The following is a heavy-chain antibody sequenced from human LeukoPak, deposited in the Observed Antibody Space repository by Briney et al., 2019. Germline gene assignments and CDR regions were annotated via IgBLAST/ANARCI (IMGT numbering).Heavy chain of an antibody. CDR2: ISFSVNTK. D-gene: IGHD5-12*01. CDR3: ANSGYSGYDPFDY. CDR1: GFTFSDYS. V-gene: IGHV3-48*04. Sequence: GGSLRLSCAASGFTFSDYSMNWVRQAPGKGLEWVSYISFSVNTKYYGDSVKGRFTISRDNAKNTLYLQMNSLRAEDTAVYYCANSGYSGYDPFDYWGQGTLVTVSS. J-gene: IGHJ4*02.